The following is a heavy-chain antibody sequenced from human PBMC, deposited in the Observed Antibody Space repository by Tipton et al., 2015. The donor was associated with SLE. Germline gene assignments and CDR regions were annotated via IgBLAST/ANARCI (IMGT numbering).Heavy chain of an antibody. Sequence: TLSLTCTVSGGPITSHHWSWIRQPPGKEPEWIGNVYYSGSANYNPSLRSRVTISVDTSKNQFSLRLNSVTAADTAIYYCARDASGGYNWFDPWGQGAPVTVSS. CDR3: ARDASGGYNWFDP. CDR1: GGPITSHH. V-gene: IGHV4-59*11. D-gene: IGHD6-19*01. CDR2: VYYSGSA. J-gene: IGHJ5*02.